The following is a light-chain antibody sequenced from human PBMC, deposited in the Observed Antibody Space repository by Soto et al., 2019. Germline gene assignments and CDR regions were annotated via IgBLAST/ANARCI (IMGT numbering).Light chain of an antibody. J-gene: IGLJ2*01. CDR3: SSYTVSSVV. CDR2: EVS. Sequence: QSALTQPASVSGSPGQSITISCTGTSSDVGGYNYVSWYQQHPGKAPKLMIYEVSNRPSGVSNRFSGSKSGNTASLTISGFQAEDEADYYCSSYTVSSVVFGGGTKLTVL. CDR1: SSDVGGYNY. V-gene: IGLV2-14*01.